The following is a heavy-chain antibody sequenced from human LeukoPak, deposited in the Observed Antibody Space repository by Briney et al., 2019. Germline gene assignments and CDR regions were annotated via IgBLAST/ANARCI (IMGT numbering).Heavy chain of an antibody. J-gene: IGHJ3*02. D-gene: IGHD3-10*01. CDR3: TTWIGEFDAFDI. Sequence: NPGGSLRLSCAASGFTFSNAWMSWVRQAPGKGLEWVGRIKSKTDGGTTDYAAPVKGRFTISGDDSKNTLYLQMNSLKTEDTAVYYCTTWIGEFDAFDIWGQGTMVTVSS. CDR2: IKSKTDGGTT. CDR1: GFTFSNAW. V-gene: IGHV3-15*01.